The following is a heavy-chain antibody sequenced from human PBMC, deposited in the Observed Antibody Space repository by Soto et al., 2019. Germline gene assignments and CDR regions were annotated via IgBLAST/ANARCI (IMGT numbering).Heavy chain of an antibody. D-gene: IGHD6-19*01. V-gene: IGHV3-33*01. CDR2: IWYDGSNK. CDR3: ARDPSYSSGFIFDY. J-gene: IGHJ4*02. CDR1: GFTFSSYG. Sequence: GGSLRLSCAASGFTFSSYGMHWVRQAPGKGLEWVAVIWYDGSNKYYADSVKGRFTISRDNSKNTLYLQMNSLRAEDTAVYYCARDPSYSSGFIFDYWGQGTLVTVSS.